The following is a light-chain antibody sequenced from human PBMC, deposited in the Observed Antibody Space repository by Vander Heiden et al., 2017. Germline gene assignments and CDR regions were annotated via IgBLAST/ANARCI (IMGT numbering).Light chain of an antibody. Sequence: EIVLTQYPGTLSLSPGERANRSCRASQSVSSSYLAWYQQKPGQAPRLLIYGASSRATGIPDRFSGSGSGTDFTLTISRLEPEDFAVYYCQQYGSSITFGQGTRLEIK. J-gene: IGKJ5*01. CDR3: QQYGSSIT. CDR2: GAS. V-gene: IGKV3-20*01. CDR1: QSVSSSY.